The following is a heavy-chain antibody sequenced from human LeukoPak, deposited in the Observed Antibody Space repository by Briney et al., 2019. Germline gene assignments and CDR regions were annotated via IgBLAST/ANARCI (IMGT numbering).Heavy chain of an antibody. V-gene: IGHV3-30*02. D-gene: IGHD3-9*01. CDR1: GFTFNSHG. J-gene: IGHJ4*02. Sequence: GXSLRLSCAPSGFTFNSHGMHWVRQGPGKGPEWVASIVYDGGDKYYADSVKGRFTISRDNSKNTLFLQMNSLRTEDTAVYYCAKVQSYYGILTGDPFDYWGQGTLVTVSS. CDR3: AKVQSYYGILTGDPFDY. CDR2: IVYDGGDK.